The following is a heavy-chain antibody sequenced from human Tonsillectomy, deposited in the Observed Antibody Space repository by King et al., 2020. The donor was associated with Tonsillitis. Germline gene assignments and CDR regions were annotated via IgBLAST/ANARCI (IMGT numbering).Heavy chain of an antibody. D-gene: IGHD4-23*01. Sequence: QVQLQESGPGLVKPSETLSLTCTVSGGSISSYYWSWIRQPPGKGLEWIGFIYYSGSTNYNPSLKSRVTIPVDTSKNQFSLKLSSVTAADTAVYYCARHDYGGNSGRIVYWGRGTLVTVSS. CDR2: IYYSGST. CDR3: ARHDYGGNSGRIVY. CDR1: GGSISSYY. V-gene: IGHV4-59*08. J-gene: IGHJ4*02.